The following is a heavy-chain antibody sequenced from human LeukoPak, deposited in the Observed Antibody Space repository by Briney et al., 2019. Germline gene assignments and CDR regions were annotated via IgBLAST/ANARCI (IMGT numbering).Heavy chain of an antibody. V-gene: IGHV3-30*02. J-gene: IGHJ4*02. CDR1: GFTFSNYG. CDR3: ARPPSYDSSGYYPEFDY. Sequence: PGGSLRLSCAASGFTFSNYGMHWVRQAPGKGLEWVAFIRYDGSNKYYADSVKGRFTISRDNAKNTLYLQMNSLRAEDTAVYYRARPPSYDSSGYYPEFDYWGQGTLVTVSS. D-gene: IGHD3-22*01. CDR2: IRYDGSNK.